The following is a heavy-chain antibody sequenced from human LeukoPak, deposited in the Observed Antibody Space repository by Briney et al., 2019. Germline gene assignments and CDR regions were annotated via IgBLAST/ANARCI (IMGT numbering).Heavy chain of an antibody. J-gene: IGHJ6*03. D-gene: IGHD4-11*01. Sequence: KPSETLSLTCTVSGGSISSSSYYWGWIRQPPGKGLEWIGSIYYSGSTYYNPSLKSRVTISVDTSKSQFSLKLSSVTAADTAVYYCARTVYYYYYYMDVWGKGTTVTVSS. CDR2: IYYSGST. CDR1: GGSISSSSYY. CDR3: ARTVYYYYYYMDV. V-gene: IGHV4-39*07.